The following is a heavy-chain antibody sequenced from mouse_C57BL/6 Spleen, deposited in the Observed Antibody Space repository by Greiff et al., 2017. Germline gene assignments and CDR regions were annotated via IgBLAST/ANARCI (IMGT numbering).Heavy chain of an antibody. V-gene: IGHV5-4*01. D-gene: IGHD2-1*01. CDR1: GFTFSSYA. J-gene: IGHJ3*01. Sequence: EVQGVESGGGLVKPGGSLKLSCAASGFTFSSYAMSWVRQTPEKRLEWVATISDGGSYTYYPDNVKGRFTISRDNAKNNLYLQMSHLKSEDTAMYYCAREGNEGFAYWGQGTLVTVSA. CDR2: ISDGGSYT. CDR3: AREGNEGFAY.